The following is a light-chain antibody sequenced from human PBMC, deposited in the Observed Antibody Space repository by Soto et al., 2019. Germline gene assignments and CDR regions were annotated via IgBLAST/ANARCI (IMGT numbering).Light chain of an antibody. Sequence: QSVQTQPASVSGSPGQSITISCTGTSSDVGGYNYVSWYQQHPGKAPKLMIYEVSNRPSGVSNRFSGPKSGNTASLTISGLQAEDEADYYCSSYTSSSTRVFGTGTKVTVL. CDR2: EVS. V-gene: IGLV2-14*01. CDR3: SSYTSSSTRV. CDR1: SSDVGGYNY. J-gene: IGLJ1*01.